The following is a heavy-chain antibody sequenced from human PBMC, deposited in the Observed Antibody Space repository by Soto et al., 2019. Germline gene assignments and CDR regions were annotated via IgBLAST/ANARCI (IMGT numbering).Heavy chain of an antibody. J-gene: IGHJ4*02. Sequence: EVQLVESGGGLVQPGGSLRLSCAASGFTVSSNYLSWVRQAPGKGLESVSFIYSGGTTYYAGSVKGRFTISSDSSKNTVFLQINSLRAEDTAVYYCARGRPGRGTDCCPIEYWGQGILVIVSS. D-gene: IGHD2-21*02. CDR3: ARGRPGRGTDCCPIEY. V-gene: IGHV3-66*01. CDR1: GFTVSSNY. CDR2: IYSGGTT.